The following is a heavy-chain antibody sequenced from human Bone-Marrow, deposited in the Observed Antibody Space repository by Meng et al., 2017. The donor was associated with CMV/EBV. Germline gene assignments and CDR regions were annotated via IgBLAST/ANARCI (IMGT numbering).Heavy chain of an antibody. CDR3: ARCANCSSTSCYFTGYYYYYGMDV. D-gene: IGHD2-2*01. V-gene: IGHV1-18*01. J-gene: IGHJ6*02. Sequence: ISWVRQAPGQGLEWMGWISAYNGNTNYAQKLQGRVTMTTDTSTSTAYMELRSLRSDDTAVYYCARCANCSSTSCYFTGYYYYYGMDVWGQGTTVTVSS. CDR2: ISAYNGNT.